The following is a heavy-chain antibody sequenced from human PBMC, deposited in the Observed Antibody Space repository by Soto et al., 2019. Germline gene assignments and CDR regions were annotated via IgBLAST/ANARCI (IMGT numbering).Heavy chain of an antibody. Sequence: QEQLEESGGCVVQPARSLRLSCAASAFAFSSFGMHWVRQAPGKGLAWVATISYDGSSKYYTDSVKGRFTISRDDSKSTLFLQMSSLRAEDTAVYYCAKSDVPWVDMENSYYYFMDVWGKGTTVTVSS. D-gene: IGHD2-15*01. V-gene: IGHV3-30*18. CDR3: AKSDVPWVDMENSYYYFMDV. CDR1: AFAFSSFG. J-gene: IGHJ6*03. CDR2: ISYDGSSK.